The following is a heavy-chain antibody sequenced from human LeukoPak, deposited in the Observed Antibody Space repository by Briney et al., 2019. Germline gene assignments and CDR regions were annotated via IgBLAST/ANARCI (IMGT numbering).Heavy chain of an antibody. CDR3: TTGVYCSGGSRYDY. D-gene: IGHD2-15*01. CDR2: IKSKTDGGTT. CDR1: GFTFSNAW. J-gene: IGHJ4*02. V-gene: IGHV3-15*01. Sequence: GGSLRLSCATSGFTFSNAWMSWVRQAPGKGLEWVGRIKSKTDGGTTDYAAPVKGRFTISRDDSKNTPYLQMNSLKTEDTAVYYCTTGVYCSGGSRYDYWGQGTLVTVSS.